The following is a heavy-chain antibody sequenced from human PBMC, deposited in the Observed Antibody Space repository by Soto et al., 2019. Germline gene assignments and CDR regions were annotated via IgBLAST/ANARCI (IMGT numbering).Heavy chain of an antibody. CDR2: IGPETGAT. V-gene: IGHV1-2*02. J-gene: IGHJ4*02. CDR3: GRGRSGQIVVFF. CDR1: GYTFTGHY. Sequence: ASVKVSCKASGYTFTGHYIHWVRQAPEQGPEWMGEIGPETGATRYAQKFQGRVTMTRDMSITTVYMELNNLSPDDTAVYYCGRGRSGQIVVFFWGQGTPVTVSS. D-gene: IGHD1-26*01.